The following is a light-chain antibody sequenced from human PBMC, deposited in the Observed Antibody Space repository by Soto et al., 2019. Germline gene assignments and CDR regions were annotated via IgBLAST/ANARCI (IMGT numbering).Light chain of an antibody. J-gene: IGKJ4*01. CDR1: QSVSSSY. V-gene: IGKV3D-20*02. CDR2: GAS. CDR3: QQPSNWPPR. Sequence: ENESKLSPATLSLYKRERATLSCRASQSVSSSYLAWYQQKPGQAPRLLIYGASSRATGIPDRFSGSGSGTDFTLTISCLEPEDFALYYCQQPSNWPPRFGGGTKVDI.